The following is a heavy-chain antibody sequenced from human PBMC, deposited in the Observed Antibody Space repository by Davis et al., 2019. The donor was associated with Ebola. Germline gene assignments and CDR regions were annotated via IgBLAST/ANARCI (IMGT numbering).Heavy chain of an antibody. Sequence: GESLKISCAASGFTFSSYAMSWVRQAPGKGLEWVSAISGSGGSTYYADSVKGRFTISRDNSKNTLYLQMNSLRAEDTAVYYCARGLVAPLGWGQGTLVTVSS. CDR1: GFTFSSYA. V-gene: IGHV3-23*01. J-gene: IGHJ4*02. CDR3: ARGLVAPLG. CDR2: ISGSGGST. D-gene: IGHD2-2*01.